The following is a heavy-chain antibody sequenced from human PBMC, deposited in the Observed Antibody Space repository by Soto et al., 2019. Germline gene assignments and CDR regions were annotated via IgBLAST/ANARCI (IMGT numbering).Heavy chain of an antibody. CDR1: GGSISSGDYY. J-gene: IGHJ6*02. V-gene: IGHV4-30-4*01. CDR2: IYYSGST. D-gene: IGHD3-22*01. CDR3: ASQPYYYDSSGYYSIYYGMDV. Sequence: PSETLSLTCTVSGGSISSGDYYWSWIRQPPGKGLEWIGYIYYSGSTYYNPSLKSRVTISVDTSKNQFSLKLSSVTAGDTAVYYCASQPYYYDSSGYYSIYYGMDVWGQGTTVTVSS.